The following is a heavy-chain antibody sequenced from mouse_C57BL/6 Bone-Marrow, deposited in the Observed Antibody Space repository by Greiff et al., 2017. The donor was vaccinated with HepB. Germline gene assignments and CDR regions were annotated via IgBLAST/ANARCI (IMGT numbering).Heavy chain of an antibody. Sequence: QVHLQQSGPGLVAPSQSLSITCTVSGFSLTSYGVDWVRQSPGKGLEWLGVIWGVGSTNYNSALKSRLSISKDNSKSQVFLKMNSLQTDDTAMYYCASEYYYGPFAYWGQGTLVTVSA. V-gene: IGHV2-6*01. J-gene: IGHJ3*01. CDR3: ASEYYYGPFAY. CDR2: IWGVGST. D-gene: IGHD1-1*01. CDR1: GFSLTSYG.